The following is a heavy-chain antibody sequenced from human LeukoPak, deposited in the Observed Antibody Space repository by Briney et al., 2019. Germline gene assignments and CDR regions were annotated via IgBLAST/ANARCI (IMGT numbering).Heavy chain of an antibody. CDR2: ISPSGGST. V-gene: IGHV3-23*01. D-gene: IGHD2/OR15-2a*01. J-gene: IGHJ4*01. CDR1: GFTFSSYA. Sequence: GGSLRLSCTASGFTFSSYAMSWVRQAPGKGLEWIGIISPSGGSTSYADSVKGRFTMSRDKSKSTLYLEMSSLRSEDTAVYSGAKSLSVAAVIASAYTWGHRTLVTVSS. CDR3: AKSLSVAAVIASAYT.